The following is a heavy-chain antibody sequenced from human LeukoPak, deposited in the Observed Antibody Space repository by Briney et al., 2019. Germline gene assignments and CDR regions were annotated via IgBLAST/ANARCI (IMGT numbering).Heavy chain of an antibody. CDR2: ISADNGDT. V-gene: IGHV1-18*01. CDR1: GYTFSSFG. J-gene: IGHJ6*02. Sequence: ASVKVSCKASGYTFSSFGISWVRQAPGQGLGWMGWISADNGDTNYAHKLQGRVTMTTDTSTSTAYMELRSLRSDDTAVYYCARDHLRDYYYYGMDVWGQGTTVTVSS. D-gene: IGHD5/OR15-5a*01. CDR3: ARDHLRDYYYYGMDV.